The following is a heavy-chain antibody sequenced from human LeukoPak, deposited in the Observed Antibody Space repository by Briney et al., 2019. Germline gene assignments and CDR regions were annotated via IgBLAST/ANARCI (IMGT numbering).Heavy chain of an antibody. CDR1: GGSIGSGSSY. D-gene: IGHD3-22*01. Sequence: KASETLSLTCSVSGGSIGSGSSYWGWIRQPPGKALEWIGSIDYTGRTYNNPFLKRRVAVSVDTSKNQFSLTLASVTAADTAIYYCVRFDDTSAYFWDWGQGTLVTVSS. J-gene: IGHJ4*02. CDR2: IDYTGRT. CDR3: VRFDDTSAYFWD. V-gene: IGHV4-39*01.